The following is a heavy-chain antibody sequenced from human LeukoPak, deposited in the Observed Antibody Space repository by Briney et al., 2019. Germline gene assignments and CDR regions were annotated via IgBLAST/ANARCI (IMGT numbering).Heavy chain of an antibody. CDR3: ARDGPDDSSGYYSTEGAFDI. V-gene: IGHV3-7*01. J-gene: IGHJ3*02. D-gene: IGHD3-22*01. CDR2: IKPDGSES. Sequence: GGSLRLSCAGSGFAFSNYWMSWVRQAPGKGLEWVAHIKPDGSESYYADSVKGRFTISRDNAKNSLYLRMNSLRAEDTAVYYCARDGPDDSSGYYSTEGAFDIWGQGTMVTVSS. CDR1: GFAFSNYW.